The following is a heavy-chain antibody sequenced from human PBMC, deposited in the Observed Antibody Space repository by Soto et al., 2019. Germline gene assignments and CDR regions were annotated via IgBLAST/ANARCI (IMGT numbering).Heavy chain of an antibody. V-gene: IGHV1-69*13. CDR3: ALKGYDPDPNYYYYYGMDV. Sequence: GASVKVSCKASGGTFSSYAISWVRQAPGQGLEWMGGIIPIFGTANYAQKFQGRVTITADESTSTAYMELSSLRSEDTAVYYCALKGYDPDPNYYYYYGMDVWGQGTTVTVSS. CDR1: GGTFSSYA. CDR2: IIPIFGTA. J-gene: IGHJ6*02. D-gene: IGHD5-12*01.